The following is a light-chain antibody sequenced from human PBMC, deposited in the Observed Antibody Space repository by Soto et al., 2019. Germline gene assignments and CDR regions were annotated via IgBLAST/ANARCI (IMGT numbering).Light chain of an antibody. CDR2: DAS. J-gene: IGKJ1*01. V-gene: IGKV3-20*01. CDR1: QTVTNNY. CDR3: QQCATSPLT. Sequence: EIVLTQSPGTLSLSPGERATLFCRASQTVTNNYIAWYQQKPGQPPRLLIDDASRRASGIPDRFSGSGSGTEFTLTISRLEPEDFAVYYCQQCATSPLTFGQGTKVDIK.